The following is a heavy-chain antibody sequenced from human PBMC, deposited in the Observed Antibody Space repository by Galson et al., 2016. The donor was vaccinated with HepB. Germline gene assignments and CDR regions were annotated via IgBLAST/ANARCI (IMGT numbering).Heavy chain of an antibody. D-gene: IGHD3-16*01. V-gene: IGHV6-1*01. CDR1: GDSVSSRTAS. J-gene: IGHJ6*02. CDR3: AILGSSGAMDV. CDR2: TYYRSNWYN. Sequence: CAISGDSVSSRTASWNWIRQSPPRGLEWLGRTYYRSNWYNDYAASVKSRITINPDTSKNQFSLQLHSATPEDTAVYYCAILGSSGAMDVWGQGTAVTVSS.